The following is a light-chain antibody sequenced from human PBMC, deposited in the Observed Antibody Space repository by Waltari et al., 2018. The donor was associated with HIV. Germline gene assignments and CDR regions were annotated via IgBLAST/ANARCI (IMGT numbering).Light chain of an antibody. J-gene: IGKJ1*01. V-gene: IGKV3-15*01. CDR2: GAS. CDR3: QQYNTWWT. Sequence: EIVMTQSPALLSVSPGERASLSCRASQSVRYKLAWYQQKPGQAPRLLIYGASIRATGIPARFSGSGSGTDFSLTISSLQSEDSAVYYCQQYNTWWTFGQGTKVEFK. CDR1: QSVRYK.